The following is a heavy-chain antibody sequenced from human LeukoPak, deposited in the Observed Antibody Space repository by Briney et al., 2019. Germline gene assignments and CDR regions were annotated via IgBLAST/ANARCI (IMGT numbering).Heavy chain of an antibody. J-gene: IGHJ4*02. CDR3: ATLSVVVLPAELN. Sequence: HPGGSLRLSCAASGFTFSSYGMSWVRQAPGKGLEWISYISSTGSNIYYADSVKGRFTISRDNAKNSLYLQMNSLRVEDTAVYYCATLSVVVLPAELNWGQGTLVTVSS. CDR2: ISSTGSNI. CDR1: GFTFSSYG. V-gene: IGHV3-48*04. D-gene: IGHD2-15*01.